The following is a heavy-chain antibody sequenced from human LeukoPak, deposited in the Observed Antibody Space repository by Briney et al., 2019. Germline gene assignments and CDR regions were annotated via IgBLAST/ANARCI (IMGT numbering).Heavy chain of an antibody. CDR3: AKDRRFCSRTICYFSGMDV. D-gene: IGHD2-2*01. J-gene: IGHJ6*02. CDR2: ISGSGGIT. V-gene: IGHV3-23*01. Sequence: GGSLRLSCAASGFTFSSYAMSWVRQAPGKGLEWVSGISGSGGITYYADSVKGRFTISRDNSKNTPYLQMNSLRAEDTAVYYCAKDRRFCSRTICYFSGMDVWGQGATVTVSS. CDR1: GFTFSSYA.